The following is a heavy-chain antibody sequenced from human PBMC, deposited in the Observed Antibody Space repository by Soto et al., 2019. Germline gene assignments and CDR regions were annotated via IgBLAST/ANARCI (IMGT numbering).Heavy chain of an antibody. Sequence: GGSLRLSCAASGFTFSSYGMHWVRQAPGKGLEWVAVISYDGSNKYYADSVKGRFTISRDNSKNTLYLQMNSLRAEDTAVYYCAKDRDCSSTSCYRGYYYYGMDVWGQGTTVTVS. CDR1: GFTFSSYG. CDR3: AKDRDCSSTSCYRGYYYYGMDV. V-gene: IGHV3-30*18. CDR2: ISYDGSNK. J-gene: IGHJ6*02. D-gene: IGHD2-2*02.